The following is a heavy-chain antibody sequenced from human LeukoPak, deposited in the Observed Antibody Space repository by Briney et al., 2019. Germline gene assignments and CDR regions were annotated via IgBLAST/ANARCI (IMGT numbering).Heavy chain of an antibody. J-gene: IGHJ4*02. Sequence: PSETLSLTCTVSVGSISTYYWSWIRQPPGQGLEWIGHISYTGSSHYSPSLNSRVTMSVDSSKNQFSLKLTSVTAADTAVYYCARVEWELFGFDYWGQGIPVTVSS. CDR3: ARVEWELFGFDY. D-gene: IGHD1-26*01. CDR2: ISYTGSS. CDR1: VGSISTYY. V-gene: IGHV4-59*01.